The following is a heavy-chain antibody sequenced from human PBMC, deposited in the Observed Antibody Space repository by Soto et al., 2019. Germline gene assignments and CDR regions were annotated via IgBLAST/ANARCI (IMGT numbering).Heavy chain of an antibody. J-gene: IGHJ3*02. CDR1: GGSISSYY. CDR2: IYYSGST. CDR3: AREAGCSGGSFYDAFDI. V-gene: IGHV4-59*01. D-gene: IGHD2-15*01. Sequence: SETLSLNCTVSGGSISSYYWRWIRQPPGKGLEWIGYIYYSGSTNYNTSLKSRVTISVDTSKNQFSLKLSSVTAADTAVYYCAREAGCSGGSFYDAFDIWGQGTMVTVSS.